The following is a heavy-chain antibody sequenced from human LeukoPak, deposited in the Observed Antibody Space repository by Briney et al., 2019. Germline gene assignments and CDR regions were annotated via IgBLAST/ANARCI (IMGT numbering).Heavy chain of an antibody. CDR2: IYYSGSN. J-gene: IGHJ4*02. CDR3: ARVHVDTAMVSGYYFDY. V-gene: IGHV4-61*01. D-gene: IGHD5-18*01. Sequence: SETLSLTCTVSGGSISSGSYYWSWIRQPPGKGLEWIGYIYYSGSNNYNPSLKSRVTISVDTSKNQFSLKLSSVTAADTAVYYCARVHVDTAMVSGYYFDYWGQGTLVTVSS. CDR1: GGSISSGSYY.